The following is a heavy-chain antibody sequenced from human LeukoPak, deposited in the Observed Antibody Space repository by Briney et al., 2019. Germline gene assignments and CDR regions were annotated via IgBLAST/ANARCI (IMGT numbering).Heavy chain of an antibody. CDR1: GYTFTSYG. V-gene: IGHV1-18*01. Sequence: ASVKVSCKASGYTFTSYGISWVRQAPGQGLEWMGWISVYNGNTNYAQKLQGRVTMTTDTSTRTAYMELRSLRFDDTAVYYCARDSGYNGYVLFDYWGQGTLVTVSS. CDR2: ISVYNGNT. D-gene: IGHD5-12*01. CDR3: ARDSGYNGYVLFDY. J-gene: IGHJ4*02.